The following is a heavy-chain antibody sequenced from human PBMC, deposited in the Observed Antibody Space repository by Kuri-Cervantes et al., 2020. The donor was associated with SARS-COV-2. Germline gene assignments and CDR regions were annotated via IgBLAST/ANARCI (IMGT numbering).Heavy chain of an antibody. J-gene: IGHJ6*02. Sequence: ASVKVSCKASGYTFTSYGISWVRQAPGQGLEWMGWISAYNGNTNYAQKFQGRVTITADESTSTAYMELSSLRSEDTAVYYCAGLGYCSGGSCYYYYYGMDVWGQGTTVTVSS. V-gene: IGHV1-18*01. CDR1: GYTFTSYG. CDR2: ISAYNGNT. CDR3: AGLGYCSGGSCYYYYYGMDV. D-gene: IGHD2-15*01.